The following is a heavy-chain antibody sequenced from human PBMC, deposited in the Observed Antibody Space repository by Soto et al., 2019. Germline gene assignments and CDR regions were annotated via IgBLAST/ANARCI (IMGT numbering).Heavy chain of an antibody. Sequence: GGSLRLSCSTSGFTFSTYAMNWVRQAPGKGLEWVSALSGSGGTTYYADSVRGRFTISRDNSKNTLFLQMSSLRAEDTALYYCAKQRAGYGSGSDTFYFDFRGQGTLVTVSS. J-gene: IGHJ4*02. V-gene: IGHV3-23*01. CDR1: GFTFSTYA. D-gene: IGHD3-10*01. CDR3: AKQRAGYGSGSDTFYFDF. CDR2: LSGSGGTT.